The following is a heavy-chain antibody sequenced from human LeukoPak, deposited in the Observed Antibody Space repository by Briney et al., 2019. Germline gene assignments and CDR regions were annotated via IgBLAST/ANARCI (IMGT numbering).Heavy chain of an antibody. CDR2: INHSGST. V-gene: IGHV4-34*01. CDR3: ARVRVGATKWGSDY. J-gene: IGHJ4*02. CDR1: GGSFSGYY. Sequence: PSETLSLTCAVYGGSFSGYYWSWIRQPPGKGLEWLGEINHSGSTNYNPSLKSRVTISVDTSKNQFSLKLSSVTAADRAVYYCARVRVGATKWGSDYWGQGTLVTVPS. D-gene: IGHD1-26*01.